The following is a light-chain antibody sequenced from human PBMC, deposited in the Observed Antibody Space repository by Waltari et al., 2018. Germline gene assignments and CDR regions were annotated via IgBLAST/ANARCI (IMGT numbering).Light chain of an antibody. Sequence: EIVLTQSPATLSLSPGERASLSCGASQSISSYFAWYQQKPGQAPRPRIYDASTRATGIPARFSGSGSGTDFTLIISSLEPEDFAVYYCQHRGHWPPEATFGPGTKVDIK. J-gene: IGKJ3*01. CDR3: QHRGHWPPEAT. CDR2: DAS. V-gene: IGKV3-11*01. CDR1: QSISSY.